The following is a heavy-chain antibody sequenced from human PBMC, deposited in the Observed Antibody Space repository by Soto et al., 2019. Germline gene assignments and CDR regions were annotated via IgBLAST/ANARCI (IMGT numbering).Heavy chain of an antibody. Sequence: EVQLVESGGGSVRPGGSLRLSCAGSGFIFSKYDMHWFRQVPGKRLEWVSTFGTAGDTYYSDSVKGRFTISRENANNSLYLQMNSLRAGDTALYYCAKADFSGTCFAHWGPGALVTVSS. CDR1: GFIFSKYD. CDR3: AKADFSGTCFAH. V-gene: IGHV3-13*01. D-gene: IGHD3-10*01. CDR2: FGTAGDT. J-gene: IGHJ5*02.